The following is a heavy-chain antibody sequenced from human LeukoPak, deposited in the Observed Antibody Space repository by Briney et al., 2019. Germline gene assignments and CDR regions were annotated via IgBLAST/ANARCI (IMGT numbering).Heavy chain of an antibody. Sequence: GGSLRLSCAASGFTFSSYAMSWVRQAPGKGLEWVSAISGSGGSTYYADSVKGRFTISRDNSKNTLYLQMNSLRAEDTAVYYCAREIVAVVAATRYYYGMDVWGQGTTVTVSS. V-gene: IGHV3-23*01. J-gene: IGHJ6*02. CDR2: ISGSGGST. CDR3: AREIVAVVAATRYYYGMDV. CDR1: GFTFSSYA. D-gene: IGHD2-15*01.